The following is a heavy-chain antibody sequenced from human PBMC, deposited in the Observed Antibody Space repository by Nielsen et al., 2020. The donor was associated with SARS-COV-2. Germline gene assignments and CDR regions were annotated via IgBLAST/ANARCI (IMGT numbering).Heavy chain of an antibody. V-gene: IGHV3-11*06. CDR1: GLTFSDYY. Sequence: GGSLRLSCAASGLTFSDYYMSWIRQAPGKGLEWVSYISSSSSYTNYADSVKGRFTISRDNAKNSLYLQMNSLRAEDTAVYYCASQPVGGDAFDIWGQGTMVTVSS. CDR2: ISSSSSYT. CDR3: ASQPVGGDAFDI. J-gene: IGHJ3*02. D-gene: IGHD1-26*01.